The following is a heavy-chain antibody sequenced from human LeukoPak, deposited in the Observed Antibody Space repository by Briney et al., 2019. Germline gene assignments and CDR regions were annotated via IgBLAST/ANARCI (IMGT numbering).Heavy chain of an antibody. V-gene: IGHV4-59*01. CDR1: GGSISSYY. CDR2: IYYSGST. J-gene: IGHJ4*02. Sequence: SETLSLTCTVSGGSISSYYWSWIRQPPGKGMEWIGVIYYSGSTNYNPSLRSRVTISVDTSKNQFSLRLSSVTAADTAVYYCASPGIVAAGTDRGFDYWGQGTLVTVSS. D-gene: IGHD6-13*01. CDR3: ASPGIVAAGTDRGFDY.